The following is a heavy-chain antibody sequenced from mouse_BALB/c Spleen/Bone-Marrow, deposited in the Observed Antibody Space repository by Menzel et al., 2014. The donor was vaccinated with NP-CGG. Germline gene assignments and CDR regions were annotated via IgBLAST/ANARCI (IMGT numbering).Heavy chain of an antibody. CDR1: GYTFTDYW. V-gene: IGHV1-69*02. CDR3: ARTPF. J-gene: IGHJ3*01. CDR2: IDPSDSET. Sequence: VQLQQSGAELVKPGAPVKLSCKASGYTFTDYWMNWVKQRPGRGLEWIGRIDPSDSETHYNQKFKDKATLTVDKSSTTAYIQLRNLTAEDSSVYFCARTPFRGQGTLVTVSA.